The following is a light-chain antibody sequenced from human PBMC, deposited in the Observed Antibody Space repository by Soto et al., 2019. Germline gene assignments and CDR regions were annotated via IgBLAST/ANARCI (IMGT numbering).Light chain of an antibody. CDR3: MSWDDSLSGML. CDR2: RND. J-gene: IGLJ3*02. CDR1: SSNIGSHS. Sequence: QSVLTQPPSASGTPGQRVTISCSGSSSNIGSHSVCWFQQLPGTAPKMLICRNDERASGVPDRFSGSKSGSSAPLDITGLQSEDEADYYCMSWDDSLSGMLFGGGTKLTVL. V-gene: IGLV1-47*01.